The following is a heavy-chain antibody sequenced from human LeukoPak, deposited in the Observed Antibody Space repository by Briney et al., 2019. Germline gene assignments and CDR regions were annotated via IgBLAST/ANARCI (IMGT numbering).Heavy chain of an antibody. D-gene: IGHD6-19*01. Sequence: ASVKVSCKASGYTFTDQFIHWLRQAPGKGLDWMGWIDPPSGTPHYAQKFQDAFTLTRDTSIGTAYMEVHRLQPDDTAVYYCSRSGFSTGFYLDFWGQGTLISVSS. CDR3: SRSGFSTGFYLDF. CDR1: GYTFTDQF. V-gene: IGHV1-2*02. CDR2: IDPPSGTP. J-gene: IGHJ4*02.